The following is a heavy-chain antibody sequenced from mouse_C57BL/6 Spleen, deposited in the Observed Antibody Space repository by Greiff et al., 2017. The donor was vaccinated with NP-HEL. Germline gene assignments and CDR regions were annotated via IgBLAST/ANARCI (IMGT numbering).Heavy chain of an antibody. J-gene: IGHJ2*01. Sequence: VQLQQSGPELVKPGASVKISCKASGYTFTDYYMNWVKQSHGKSLEWIGDINPNNGGTSYNQKFKGKATLTVDKSSSTAYMELRSLTSEDSAVYYCARTSRAYYSNYGYFDYWGQGTTLTVSS. V-gene: IGHV1-26*01. CDR1: GYTFTDYY. D-gene: IGHD2-5*01. CDR2: INPNNGGT. CDR3: ARTSRAYYSNYGYFDY.